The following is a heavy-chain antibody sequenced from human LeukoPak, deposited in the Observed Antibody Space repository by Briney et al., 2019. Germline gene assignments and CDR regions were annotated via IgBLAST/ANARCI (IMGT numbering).Heavy chain of an antibody. D-gene: IGHD3-10*02. Sequence: GGSLRLSCEASGLIFSSHVMNWVRQAPGKGLEWVSAISGSGDSTYYADSVKGRFTISRDNSKNTLYLQMNSLRAEDTAVYYCAELGITMIGGVWGKGTTVTISS. CDR1: GLIFSSHV. J-gene: IGHJ6*04. CDR3: AELGITMIGGV. CDR2: ISGSGDST. V-gene: IGHV3-23*01.